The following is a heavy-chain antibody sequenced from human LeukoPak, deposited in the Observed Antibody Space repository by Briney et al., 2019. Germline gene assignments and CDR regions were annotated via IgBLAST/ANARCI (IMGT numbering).Heavy chain of an antibody. CDR3: ARGLRYFDSPPDF. Sequence: PGGSLRLSCAASGFTFSSYAMSWVRQAPGKGLEWVSAISGSGGSTHYADSVKGRFTISRDNSKSTLYLQMNSLRAEDTAVYYCARGLRYFDSPPDFWGQGTLVTVSS. V-gene: IGHV3-23*01. D-gene: IGHD3-9*01. CDR1: GFTFSSYA. CDR2: ISGSGGST. J-gene: IGHJ4*02.